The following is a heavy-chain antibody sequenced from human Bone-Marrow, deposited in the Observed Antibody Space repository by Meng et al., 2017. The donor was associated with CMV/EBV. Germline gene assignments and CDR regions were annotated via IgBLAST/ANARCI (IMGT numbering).Heavy chain of an antibody. CDR2: FIPMLGIA. CDR3: ARDTSEGTRWFYFDY. D-gene: IGHD1-7*01. Sequence: SVKVSCKASGGSFSTYTISWVRQAPGQGPEWMGRFIPMLGIANYAQKFQGRVTITADKSTSTVYMELSSLRSEDTAVYYCARDTSEGTRWFYFDYWGQGTLVTGSS. J-gene: IGHJ4*02. CDR1: GGSFSTYT. V-gene: IGHV1-69*04.